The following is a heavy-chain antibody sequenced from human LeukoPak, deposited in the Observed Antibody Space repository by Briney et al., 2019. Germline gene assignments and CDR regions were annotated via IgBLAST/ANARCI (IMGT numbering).Heavy chain of an antibody. J-gene: IGHJ1*01. CDR2: ISYDGSNK. CDR3: ARKNYDNSGYFHH. CDR1: GFTFSSYA. Sequence: PGRSLRLSCAASGFTFSSYAMHWVRQAPGKGLEWEAVISYDGSNKYYADPVKGRFTISRDNSKNTLYLQMNSLRAEDTAAYYCARKNYDNSGYFHHWGQGTLVTVSS. D-gene: IGHD3-22*01. V-gene: IGHV3-30-3*01.